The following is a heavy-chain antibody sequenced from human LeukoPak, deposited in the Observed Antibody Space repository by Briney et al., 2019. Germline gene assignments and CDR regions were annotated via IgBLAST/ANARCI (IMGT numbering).Heavy chain of an antibody. CDR2: FHDSEST. Sequence: SETLSLTCNVSGGSISSNYWSWIRQPPGKGLEWIGYFHDSESTNYNPSLKSRVSISVDTSKKQVSLKLSSVPAADTAVYYCARGDASGRPGIAFDYWGQGTLVTVSS. CDR3: ARGDASGRPGIAFDY. D-gene: IGHD1-26*01. J-gene: IGHJ4*02. V-gene: IGHV4-59*01. CDR1: GGSISSNY.